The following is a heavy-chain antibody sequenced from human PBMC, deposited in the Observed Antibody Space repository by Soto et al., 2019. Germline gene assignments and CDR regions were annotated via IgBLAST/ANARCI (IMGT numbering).Heavy chain of an antibody. CDR1: GFTFSDYY. CDR3: ASQVVVPAYYGMDV. D-gene: IGHD2-2*01. CDR2: ISNIGTYT. Sequence: GGSLRLSCAASGFTFSDYYMNWIRQAPGKGLEWVSYISNIGTYTNYADSVKGRFTVSRDNAKNSLYLQMNSLRVEDTAVYYCASQVVVPAYYGMDVWGQGTTVTVSS. J-gene: IGHJ6*02. V-gene: IGHV3-11*06.